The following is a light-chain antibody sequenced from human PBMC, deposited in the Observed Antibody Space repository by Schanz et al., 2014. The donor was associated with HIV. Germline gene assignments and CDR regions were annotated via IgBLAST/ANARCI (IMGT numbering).Light chain of an antibody. V-gene: IGLV2-8*01. CDR1: SSDVGGFNY. J-gene: IGLJ2*01. CDR2: EVT. CDR3: TSKGDINNFMV. Sequence: QSALTQPASVSGSPGQSITISCTGTSSDVGGFNYVSWYQQHPGKAPKLMIYEVTKRPSGVPDRFSGSKSGNTASLTVSGLQAEDEADYYCTSKGDINNFMVFGGGTKSPS.